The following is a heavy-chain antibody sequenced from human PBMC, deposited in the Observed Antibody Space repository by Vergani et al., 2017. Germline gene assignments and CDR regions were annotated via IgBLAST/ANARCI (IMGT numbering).Heavy chain of an antibody. CDR3: VKDAGSYENFWDS. D-gene: IGHD1-26*01. CDR2: LTGGGGST. Sequence: EVQLLESGGSLKQPGGSVRLSCAASGFTFSTYAMHWVRQAPGKGLEWVSALTGGGGSTYYADSFKGRFIISRDNSRGPLYLQMKSLRPEDTATYYCVKDAGSYENFWDSWGQGTLVTVSS. V-gene: IGHV3-23*01. CDR1: GFTFSTYA. J-gene: IGHJ4*02.